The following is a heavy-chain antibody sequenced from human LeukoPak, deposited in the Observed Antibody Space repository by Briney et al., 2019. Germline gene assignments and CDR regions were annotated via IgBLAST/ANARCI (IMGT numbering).Heavy chain of an antibody. CDR2: INHSGNT. Sequence: SETLSLTCAVYGGSFSDFYCTWIRQPPGKGLEWIGEINHSGNTKYNPSLKSRVTILLDTSKNQFSLKVRSVAAADTAVYYCATTRGVITLDGYHYYIDVWGKGTTVTVSS. CDR3: ATTRGVITLDGYHYYIDV. J-gene: IGHJ6*03. D-gene: IGHD3-10*01. CDR1: GGSFSDFY. V-gene: IGHV4-34*01.